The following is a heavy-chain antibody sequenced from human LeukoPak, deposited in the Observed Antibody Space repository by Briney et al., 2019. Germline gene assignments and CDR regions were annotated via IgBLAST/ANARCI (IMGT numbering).Heavy chain of an antibody. CDR3: AIYDSSGHYNY. D-gene: IGHD3-22*01. CDR1: GFTVSSND. J-gene: IGHJ4*02. CDR2: IYSGGRT. Sequence: PGGSLRLSCAASGFTVSSNDMSWVRQAPGKGLEWVSVIYSGGRTFYADSVKGRFTISRDNSKNTLYLQMNSLRAEDTAVYYCAIYDSSGHYNYWGQGTLVTVSS. V-gene: IGHV3-53*01.